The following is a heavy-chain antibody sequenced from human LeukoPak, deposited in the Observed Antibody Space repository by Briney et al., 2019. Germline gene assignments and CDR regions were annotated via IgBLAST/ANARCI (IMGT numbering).Heavy chain of an antibody. V-gene: IGHV4-39*07. CDR1: GGSISSSSYY. Sequence: PSETLSLTCTVSGGSISSSSYYWGWIRQPPGKGLEWIGSIYYSGSTYYNPSLKSRVTISVDTSKNQFSLKLSSVTAADTAVYYCARDNSGGGYYYYYMDVWGKGTTVTVSS. D-gene: IGHD2-15*01. J-gene: IGHJ6*03. CDR2: IYYSGST. CDR3: ARDNSGGGYYYYYMDV.